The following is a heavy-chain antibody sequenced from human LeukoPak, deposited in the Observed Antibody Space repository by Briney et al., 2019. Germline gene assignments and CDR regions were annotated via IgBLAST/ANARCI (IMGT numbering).Heavy chain of an antibody. V-gene: IGHV4-34*01. CDR1: GGSLSGFF. CDR3: ARGGRNKYTSGDFAC. Sequence: PSETLSLTCAVSGGSLSGFFWSWIRQPPGKGLEWIGEVNHSGASNYKPSLKSRVTISVDTSRTQLSLMLTSVTAADTALYYCARGGRNKYTSGDFACWDQGILVTVSS. D-gene: IGHD3-3*01. CDR2: VNHSGAS. J-gene: IGHJ4*02.